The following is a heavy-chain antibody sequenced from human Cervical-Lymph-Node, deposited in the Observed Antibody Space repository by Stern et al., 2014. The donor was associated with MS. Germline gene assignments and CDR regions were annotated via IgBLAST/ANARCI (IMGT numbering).Heavy chain of an antibody. CDR2: LYPSTSS. Sequence: DQLVQSGGGLIQPGGSLTLSCAASGFTVNNNYMSWVRQAPGKGLEWVSVLYPSTSSYYADSVKARFTISRDLSENTLYLQMNSLRAEDTAVYYCAQSQYRPYYFDYWGQGTLVTVSS. D-gene: IGHD5-18*01. V-gene: IGHV3-53*01. CDR1: GFTVNNNY. CDR3: AQSQYRPYYFDY. J-gene: IGHJ4*02.